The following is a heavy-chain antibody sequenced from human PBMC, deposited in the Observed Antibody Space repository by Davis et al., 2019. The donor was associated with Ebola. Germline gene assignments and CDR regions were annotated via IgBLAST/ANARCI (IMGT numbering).Heavy chain of an antibody. Sequence: GSLRLSCAVSGGSISSSNWWSWVRQPPGKGLEWIGDIYHSGSTNYNPSLKSRVTISVDKSKNQFSLKLSSVTAADTAVYYCARGKGISVAGIHYYYYYGMDVWGQGTTVTVSS. D-gene: IGHD6-19*01. CDR3: ARGKGISVAGIHYYYYYGMDV. V-gene: IGHV4-4*02. J-gene: IGHJ6*02. CDR1: GGSISSSNW. CDR2: IYHSGST.